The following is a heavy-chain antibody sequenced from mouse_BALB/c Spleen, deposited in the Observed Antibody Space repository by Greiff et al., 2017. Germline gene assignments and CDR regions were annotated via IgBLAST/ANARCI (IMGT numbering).Heavy chain of an antibody. Sequence: QVQLQQPGAELVKPGASVKLSCKASGYTFTSYWMHWVKQRPGQGLEWIGEINPSNGRTNYNEKFKSKATLTVDKSSSTAYMQLSSLTSEDSAVYYCTRPSYYRGDYYAMDYWGQGTSVTVSS. V-gene: IGHV1S81*02. CDR1: GYTFTSYW. CDR3: TRPSYYRGDYYAMDY. CDR2: INPSNGRT. D-gene: IGHD2-12*01. J-gene: IGHJ4*01.